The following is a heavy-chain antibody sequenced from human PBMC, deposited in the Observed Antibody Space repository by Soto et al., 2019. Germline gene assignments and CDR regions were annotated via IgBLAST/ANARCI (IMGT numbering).Heavy chain of an antibody. D-gene: IGHD3-22*01. CDR2: ISNSGHIT. V-gene: IGHV3-23*01. J-gene: IGHJ4*02. CDR1: GFTFSTYA. CDR3: ANPPYYYDSSGYSG. Sequence: GGSLRLSCAASGFTFSTYAMNWVRLAPGKGLEWISVISNSGHITFYADSVKGRFTISRDNSKNTLYLQMNNLRADDTAAYYCANPPYYYDSSGYSGWGQGTLVTVSS.